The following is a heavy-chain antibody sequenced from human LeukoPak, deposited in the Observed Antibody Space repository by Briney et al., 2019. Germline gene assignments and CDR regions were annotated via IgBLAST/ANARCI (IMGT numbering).Heavy chain of an antibody. V-gene: IGHV3-66*01. CDR1: GFTVSSNY. CDR3: ARGIVVVTAIDY. J-gene: IGHJ4*02. D-gene: IGHD2-21*02. CDR2: IYSGGST. Sequence: GGSLRLSCAAPGFTVSSNYMSWVRQAPGKGLEWVSVIYSGGSTYYADSVKGRFTISRDNSKNTLYLQMNSLRAEDTAVYYCARGIVVVTAIDYWGQGTLVTVSS.